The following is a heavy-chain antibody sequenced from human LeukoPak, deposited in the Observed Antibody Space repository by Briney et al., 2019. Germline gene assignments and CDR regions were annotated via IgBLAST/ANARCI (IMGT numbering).Heavy chain of an antibody. Sequence: PSETLSLTCTVSGGSISSYYWSWIRQPAGKGLEWIGRIYTSGSTNYNPSLKSRVTMSVDTSKNQFSLKLSSVTAADTAVYYCARDSEYGSGSYYNDWYFDLWGRGTLVTVSS. CDR2: IYTSGST. CDR3: ARDSEYGSGSYYNDWYFDL. D-gene: IGHD3-10*01. V-gene: IGHV4-4*07. J-gene: IGHJ2*01. CDR1: GGSISSYY.